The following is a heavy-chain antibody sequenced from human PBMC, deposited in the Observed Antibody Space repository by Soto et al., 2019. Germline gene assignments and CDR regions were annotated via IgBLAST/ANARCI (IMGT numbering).Heavy chain of an antibody. J-gene: IGHJ5*02. Sequence: GGSLRLSCAASGFTFSSYAMSWVRQAPGKGLEWFSAISGSGGSTYYADSVKGRFTISRDNSKNTLYLQMNSLRAEDTAVYYCAKFGVDFWSGYYWFDPWGQGTLVTVSS. V-gene: IGHV3-23*01. D-gene: IGHD3-3*01. CDR3: AKFGVDFWSGYYWFDP. CDR1: GFTFSSYA. CDR2: ISGSGGST.